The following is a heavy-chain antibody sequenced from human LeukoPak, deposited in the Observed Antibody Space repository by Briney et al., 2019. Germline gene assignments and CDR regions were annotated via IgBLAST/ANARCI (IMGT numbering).Heavy chain of an antibody. CDR3: ARGPSYCSGGSCYDWFDP. V-gene: IGHV4-4*02. CDR2: IYHSGST. J-gene: IGHJ5*02. Sequence: TSETLSLTCAVSGGSISSSNRWSWVRQPPGKGLEWIGEIYHSGSTNYNPSLKSRVTISVDKSKNQFSLKLSSVTAADTAVYYCARGPSYCSGGSCYDWFDPWGQGTLVTVSS. D-gene: IGHD2-15*01. CDR1: GGSISSSNR.